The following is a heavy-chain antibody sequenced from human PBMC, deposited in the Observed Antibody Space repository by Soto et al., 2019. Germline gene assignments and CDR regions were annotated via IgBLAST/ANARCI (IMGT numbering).Heavy chain of an antibody. J-gene: IGHJ4*02. CDR2: ISYDGSVK. Sequence: QVQLVESGGGVVQPGRSLRLSCAASGFTFNSYGMHWVRQAPGKGLEWVAVISYDGSVKYYADSVKGRFTISRENSKNTLYLQMNSLRAEDTAVYYCSKDLDGLQGLVDSSFCFDYWGQGTLVTVSS. V-gene: IGHV3-30*18. D-gene: IGHD3-16*02. CDR3: SKDLDGLQGLVDSSFCFDY. CDR1: GFTFNSYG.